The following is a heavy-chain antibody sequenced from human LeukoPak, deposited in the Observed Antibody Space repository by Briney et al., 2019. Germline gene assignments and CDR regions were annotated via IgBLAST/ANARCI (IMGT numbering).Heavy chain of an antibody. J-gene: IGHJ4*02. CDR1: GGSISSSNW. Sequence: ASETLSLTCAVSGGSISSSNWWSWIRQPPGKGLEWIGYIYYSGSTNYNPSLKSRVTISVDTSKNQFSLKLSSVTAAGTAVYYCARQGDSSGYYYVEYYFDYWGQGTLVTVSS. CDR2: IYYSGST. V-gene: IGHV4-59*08. CDR3: ARQGDSSGYYYVEYYFDY. D-gene: IGHD3-22*01.